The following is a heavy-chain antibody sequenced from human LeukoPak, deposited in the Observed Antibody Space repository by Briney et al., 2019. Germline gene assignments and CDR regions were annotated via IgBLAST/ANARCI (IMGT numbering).Heavy chain of an antibody. CDR2: IYGGGKT. CDR3: ARDQATMIRNGFDV. V-gene: IGHV3-53*01. Sequence: GGSLRLSCAASGFTVSSNYMNWVRQAPGRGLEWVSVIYGGGKTYYADSVKGRFTLSRDNSKNMLFLQMNGLRVEDTAVYYCARDQATMIRNGFDVWGQGTTVTVSS. J-gene: IGHJ6*02. CDR1: GFTVSSNY. D-gene: IGHD3-10*01.